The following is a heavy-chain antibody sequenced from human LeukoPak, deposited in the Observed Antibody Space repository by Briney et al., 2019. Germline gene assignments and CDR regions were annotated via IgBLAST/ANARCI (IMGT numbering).Heavy chain of an antibody. V-gene: IGHV3-7*01. CDR3: ARDRTVTTFDS. CDR2: IKQDGSQR. CDR1: GFTFGSYW. D-gene: IGHD4-17*01. J-gene: IGHJ4*02. Sequence: GGPLRLSCAASGFTFGSYWMSWVRQAPGKGLEWVANIKQDGSQRYYVDSVKGRLTISRDNAKNSLYLQMISLRVEDTALYYCARDRTVTTFDSWGQGTLVTVSS.